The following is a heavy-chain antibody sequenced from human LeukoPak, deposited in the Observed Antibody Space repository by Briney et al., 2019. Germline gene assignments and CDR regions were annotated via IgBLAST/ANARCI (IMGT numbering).Heavy chain of an antibody. D-gene: IGHD3-10*01. CDR3: ARLRGSGSYEPLYYFDY. Sequence: GESLKNSCKGSGYSFTSYWIGWVRQMPGKGLEWMGIIYPGDSDTRYSPSFQGQVTISADKSISTAYLQWSSLKASDTAMYYCARLRGSGSYEPLYYFDYWGQGTLVTVSS. V-gene: IGHV5-51*01. CDR1: GYSFTSYW. CDR2: IYPGDSDT. J-gene: IGHJ4*02.